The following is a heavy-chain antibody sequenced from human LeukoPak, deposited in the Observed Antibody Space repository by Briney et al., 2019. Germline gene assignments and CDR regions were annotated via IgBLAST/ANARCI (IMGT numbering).Heavy chain of an antibody. CDR2: INWNGGST. CDR3: AKDRRRDDVLTGSFSD. Sequence: GGSLRLSCAASGFTFDDYGMSWVRQAPGKGLEWVACINWNGGSTGYADSVKGRFTISRDNAKNSLYLQMNSLRAEDTAVYNCAKDRRRDDVLTGSFSDWGQGTLVTVSS. J-gene: IGHJ4*02. V-gene: IGHV3-20*01. CDR1: GFTFDDYG. D-gene: IGHD3-9*01.